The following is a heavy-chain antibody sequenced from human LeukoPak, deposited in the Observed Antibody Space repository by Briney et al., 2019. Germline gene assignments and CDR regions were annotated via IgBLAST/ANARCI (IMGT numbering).Heavy chain of an antibody. CDR3: ARSLWFGNYYYYYYMDV. J-gene: IGHJ6*03. Sequence: SETLSLTCTVSGGSISSSSYYWGWIRQPPGKGLEWIGSIYYSGSTYYNPSLKSRVTISVDTSKNQFSLKLSSVTAADTAVYYCARSLWFGNYYYYYYMDVWGKGTTVTISS. CDR1: GGSISSSSYY. V-gene: IGHV4-39*07. CDR2: IYYSGST. D-gene: IGHD3-10*01.